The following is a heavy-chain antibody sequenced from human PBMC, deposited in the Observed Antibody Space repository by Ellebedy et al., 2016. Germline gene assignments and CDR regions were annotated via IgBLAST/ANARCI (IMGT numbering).Heavy chain of an antibody. J-gene: IGHJ6*02. D-gene: IGHD6-13*01. CDR3: ARVGLGYSSSWYYDGMDV. CDR1: GFTFSSYS. V-gene: IGHV3-48*02. CDR2: ISRGSSSI. Sequence: GESLKISCAASGFTFSSYSVNWVRQAPGKGLDWVSYISRGSSSIYYADSVKGRFTISRDNAKNSLYLQMHSLRDEDTAIYYCARVGLGYSSSWYYDGMDVWGQGTTVTVSS.